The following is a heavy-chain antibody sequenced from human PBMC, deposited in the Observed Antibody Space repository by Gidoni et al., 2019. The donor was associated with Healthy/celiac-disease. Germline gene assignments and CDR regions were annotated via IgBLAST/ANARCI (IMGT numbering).Heavy chain of an antibody. CDR3: ARGAWSSSGAFDI. V-gene: IGHV4-61*02. Sequence: QVQLQESGPGLVKPSQTLSLPCTVPGGSISSGSYYWSWIRQPAGKGLEWIGRIYTSGSTNYNPSLKSRVTISVDTSKNQFSLKLSSVTAADTAVYYCARGAWSSSGAFDIWGQGTMVTVSS. CDR2: IYTSGST. D-gene: IGHD6-6*01. CDR1: GGSISSGSYY. J-gene: IGHJ3*02.